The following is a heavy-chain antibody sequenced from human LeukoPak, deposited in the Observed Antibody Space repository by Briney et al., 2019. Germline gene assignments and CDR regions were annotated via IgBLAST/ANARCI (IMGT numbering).Heavy chain of an antibody. CDR3: ARDPQDIVVPINY. CDR1: GFTFSHYS. D-gene: IGHD2-15*01. Sequence: PGGSLRLSCAASGFTFSHYSMHWVRQAPGKGLEYVSAINSNGDDTYYANSVKGRFTISRDNSKNTLYLQMGSLRAEDMAVYYCARDPQDIVVPINYWGQGTLVTVSS. J-gene: IGHJ4*02. CDR2: INSNGDDT. V-gene: IGHV3-64*01.